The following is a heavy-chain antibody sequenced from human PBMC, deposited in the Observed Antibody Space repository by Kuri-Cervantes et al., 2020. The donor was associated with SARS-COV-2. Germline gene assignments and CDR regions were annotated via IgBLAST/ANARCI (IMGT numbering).Heavy chain of an antibody. CDR1: GFTFSSFA. J-gene: IGHJ4*03. Sequence: GESLKISCAGSGFTFSSFAMARVRQAPGKGLEWISDITDEGADTYFADSVKGRFTISRDNSKYSLTLQMSSLRAEDTAIYYCVKCSAASHPCYLDYWGQGTLVTVSS. D-gene: IGHD3-10*02. CDR2: ITDEGADT. V-gene: IGHV3-23*01. CDR3: VKCSAASHPCYLDY.